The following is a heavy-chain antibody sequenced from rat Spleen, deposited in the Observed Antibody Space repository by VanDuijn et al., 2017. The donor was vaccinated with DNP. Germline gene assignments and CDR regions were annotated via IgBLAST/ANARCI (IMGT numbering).Heavy chain of an antibody. CDR2: ISSGGST. CDR3: ARSQGYYYDGSYYPFAY. D-gene: IGHD1-12*02. J-gene: IGHJ3*01. Sequence: QVQLRESGPGLVQPSRTLSLTCTVSGFSLTNYGVSWVRQPPGKGLEWIAAISSGGSTYYNSVLKSRLSISRDTSKSQVFLKMDSVQTEDTAMYFCARSQGYYYDGSYYPFAYWGQGILVTVSS. CDR1: GFSLTNYG. V-gene: IGHV2S8*01.